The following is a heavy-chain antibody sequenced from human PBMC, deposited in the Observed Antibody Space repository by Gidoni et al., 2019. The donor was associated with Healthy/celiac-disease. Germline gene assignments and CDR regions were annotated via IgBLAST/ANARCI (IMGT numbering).Heavy chain of an antibody. D-gene: IGHD3-22*01. J-gene: IGHJ4*02. V-gene: IGHV4-61*02. CDR1: GGSISTGSYY. CDR2: IYTSGST. Sequence: QVQLQESRPGLVQPSQTLSLPCTASGGSISTGSYYWSWIRQPAGKGLEWIGRIYTSGSTNYNPALKSRVTISVDTSKNQFSLKRSSVTAADTAVYYCARVDYDSSGYYLRNWGQGTLVTVSS. CDR3: ARVDYDSSGYYLRN.